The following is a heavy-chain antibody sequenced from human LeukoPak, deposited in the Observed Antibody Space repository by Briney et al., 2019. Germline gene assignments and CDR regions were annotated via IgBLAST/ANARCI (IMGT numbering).Heavy chain of an antibody. D-gene: IGHD5-24*01. Sequence: GASVKVSCKASGYTFTGYYMHWVRQAPGQGLEWMGWINPNSGGTRYAQQFQDRVTMTRDASISTAYMELIRLRSDDTAVYYCARGRDDSSQGWYFDLWGRGTLVTVSS. CDR1: GYTFTGYY. CDR3: ARGRDDSSQGWYFDL. J-gene: IGHJ2*01. V-gene: IGHV1-2*02. CDR2: INPNSGGT.